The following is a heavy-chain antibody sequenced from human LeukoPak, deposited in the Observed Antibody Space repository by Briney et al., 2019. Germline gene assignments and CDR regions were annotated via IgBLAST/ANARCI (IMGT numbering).Heavy chain of an antibody. CDR1: GGTFSSYA. CDR3: ARTPYDSSGYYYYRWFDP. D-gene: IGHD3-22*01. V-gene: IGHV1-69*13. CDR2: IIPIFGTA. Sequence: EASVKVSCKASGGTFSSYAISWVRQAPGQGLEWMGGIIPIFGTANYAQKFQGRVTITADESTSTAYMELSSLRSEDTAVYYCARTPYDSSGYYYYRWFDPWGQGTLVTVSS. J-gene: IGHJ5*02.